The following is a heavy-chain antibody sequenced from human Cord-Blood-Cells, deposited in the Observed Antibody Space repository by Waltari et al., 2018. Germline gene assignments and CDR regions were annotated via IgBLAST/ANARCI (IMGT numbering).Heavy chain of an antibody. V-gene: IGHV3-9*01. CDR3: AKDINGAARPRDPTFDY. CDR1: GFTFDDYA. D-gene: IGHD6-6*01. J-gene: IGHJ4*02. CDR2: ISWNSGSI. Sequence: EVQLVESVGGLVQPGRSLRRSCDASGFTFDDYAMNSARHAPGQGLEWVSGISWNSGSIGDADSVKGRFTISRDNAKNSLYLQMNSLRAEDTALYYCAKDINGAARPRDPTFDYWGQGTLVTVSS.